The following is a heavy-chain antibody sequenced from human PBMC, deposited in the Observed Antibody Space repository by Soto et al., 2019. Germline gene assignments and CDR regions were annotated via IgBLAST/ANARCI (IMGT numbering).Heavy chain of an antibody. V-gene: IGHV1-3*05. D-gene: IGHD6-19*01. CDR2: INAGNGNT. CDR3: ARAVAVPADFDY. CDR1: GYTFTSYA. Sequence: QVQLVQSGAEEKKPGASVKVSCKASGYTFTSYAMHWVRQAPGQRLEWMGWINAGNGNTKYSQKFQGRVTITRGTAASTAYMERSSLRSEDTAVYYCARAVAVPADFDYWGRGTLVTVSS. J-gene: IGHJ4*02.